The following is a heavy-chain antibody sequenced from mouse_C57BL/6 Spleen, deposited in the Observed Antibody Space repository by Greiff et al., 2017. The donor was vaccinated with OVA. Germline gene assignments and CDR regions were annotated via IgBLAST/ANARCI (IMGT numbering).Heavy chain of an antibody. CDR3: ARDPLYDYDEAWFAY. V-gene: IGHV5-4*01. CDR2: ISDGGSYT. CDR1: GFTFSSYA. D-gene: IGHD2-4*01. J-gene: IGHJ3*01. Sequence: EVQRVESGGGLVKPGGSLKLSCAASGFTFSSYAMSWVRQTPEKRLEWVATISDGGSYTYYPDNVKGRFTISRDNAKNNLYLQMSHLKSEDTAMYYCARDPLYDYDEAWFAYWGQGTLVTVSA.